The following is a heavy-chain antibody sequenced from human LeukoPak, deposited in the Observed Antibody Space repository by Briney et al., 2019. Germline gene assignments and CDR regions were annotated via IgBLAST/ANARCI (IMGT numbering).Heavy chain of an antibody. CDR1: GYTFTGYY. CDR2: INPNSGGT. J-gene: IGHJ3*02. Sequence: ASVKVSCKASGYTFTGYYMHWVRQAPGQGLEWMGWINPNSGGTNYAQKFQGRVTMTRDTSISTAYMELSRLRSDDTAVYYCARILDTAMAPPGHDAFDIWGQRTMVTVSS. CDR3: ARILDTAMAPPGHDAFDI. V-gene: IGHV1-2*02. D-gene: IGHD5-18*01.